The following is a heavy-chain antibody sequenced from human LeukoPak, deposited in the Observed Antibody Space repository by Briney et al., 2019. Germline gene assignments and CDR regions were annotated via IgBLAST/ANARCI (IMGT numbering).Heavy chain of an antibody. CDR3: ARARIAAARGRNWFDP. J-gene: IGHJ5*02. CDR1: GYTFTSYD. V-gene: IGHV1-8*01. CDR2: MNPNSGNT. Sequence: GASVKVSCKASGYTFTSYDINWVRQATGQGLERMGWMNPNSGNTGYAQKFQGRVTMTRNNSISTAYMELRSLRSEDRAVYYCARARIAAARGRNWFDPWGQGTLVTVSS. D-gene: IGHD6-13*01.